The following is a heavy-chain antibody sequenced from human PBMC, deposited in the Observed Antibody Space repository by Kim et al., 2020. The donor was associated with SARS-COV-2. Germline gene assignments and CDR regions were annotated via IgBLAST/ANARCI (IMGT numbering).Heavy chain of an antibody. CDR1: GYTFTSYG. Sequence: ASVKVSCKASGYTFTSYGISWVRQAPGQGLEWMGWISAYNGNTNYAQKLQGRVTMTTDTSTSTAYMELRSLRSDDTAVYYCARAGPRGIYSSSTHNDYWGQGTLVTVSS. CDR3: ARAGPRGIYSSSTHNDY. D-gene: IGHD6-6*01. V-gene: IGHV1-18*01. J-gene: IGHJ4*02. CDR2: ISAYNGNT.